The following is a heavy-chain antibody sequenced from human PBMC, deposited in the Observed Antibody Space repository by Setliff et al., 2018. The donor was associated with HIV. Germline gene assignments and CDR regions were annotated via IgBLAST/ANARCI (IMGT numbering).Heavy chain of an antibody. Sequence: QAGGSLRLSCAASGFIFSDSALHWVRQPSGKGLEWLGRIRSRANNYATSYAASVKGRFTISRDDSKNTAYLQMNSLKSEDTAVYYCSTLTFGGVIVIHDSYDIWGQGTMVTVSS. D-gene: IGHD3-16*02. CDR2: IRSRANNYAT. V-gene: IGHV3-73*01. J-gene: IGHJ3*02. CDR3: STLTFGGVIVIHDSYDI. CDR1: GFIFSDSA.